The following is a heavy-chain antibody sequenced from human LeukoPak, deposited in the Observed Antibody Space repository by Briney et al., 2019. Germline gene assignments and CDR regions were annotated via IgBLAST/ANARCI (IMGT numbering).Heavy chain of an antibody. CDR2: IYTSGST. J-gene: IGHJ4*02. D-gene: IGHD6-19*01. CDR1: GGSISSGSYY. CDR3: ARDPHSSGVFDY. Sequence: SQTLSLTCTVSGGSISSGSYYWSWIRQPAGKGLEWIGRIYTSGSTNYNPSLKSRVTISVDTSKNQFSLKLSSVTAADTAVYYCARDPHSSGVFDYWGQGTLVTVSS. V-gene: IGHV4-61*02.